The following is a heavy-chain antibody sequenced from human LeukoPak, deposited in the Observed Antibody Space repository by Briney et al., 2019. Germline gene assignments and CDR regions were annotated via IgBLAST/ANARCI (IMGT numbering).Heavy chain of an antibody. D-gene: IGHD1-26*01. Sequence: GGSLRLSCAASGFTFSSYGMHWVRQAPGKGLEWVAFIRYDGSNKYYADSVKGRFTISRDNSKNTLYLQMNSLRAEDTAVYYCAREPSGELPGGYYYYYYYMDVWGKGTTVTISS. CDR3: AREPSGELPGGYYYYYYYMDV. CDR2: IRYDGSNK. V-gene: IGHV3-30*02. J-gene: IGHJ6*03. CDR1: GFTFSSYG.